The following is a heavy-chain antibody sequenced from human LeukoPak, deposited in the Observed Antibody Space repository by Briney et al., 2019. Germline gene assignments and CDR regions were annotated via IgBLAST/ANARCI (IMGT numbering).Heavy chain of an antibody. J-gene: IGHJ4*02. CDR3: ARSLTYGSGSYQFPPDY. D-gene: IGHD3-10*01. CDR1: GGSISSYY. Sequence: SETLSLTCTVSGGSISSYYWSWIRQPPGKGLEWIGYIYYSGSTNYNPSLKSRVTISVDTSNNQFSLKLSSVTAADTAVYYCARSLTYGSGSYQFPPDYWGQGTLVTVSS. V-gene: IGHV4-59*01. CDR2: IYYSGST.